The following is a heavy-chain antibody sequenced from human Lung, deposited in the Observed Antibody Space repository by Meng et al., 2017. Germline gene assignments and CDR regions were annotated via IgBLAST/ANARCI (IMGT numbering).Heavy chain of an antibody. Sequence: QAHLQQWGAGLLKASETLSLTCVVFGGSFSDYYWSWIRQPPGKGLEWIGEINHSGSTNYNPSLESRATISVDTSQNNLSLKLSSVTAADSAVYYCARGPTTMAHDFDYWGQGTLVTVSS. CDR3: ARGPTTMAHDFDY. CDR2: INHSGST. D-gene: IGHD4-11*01. V-gene: IGHV4-34*01. CDR1: GGSFSDYY. J-gene: IGHJ4*02.